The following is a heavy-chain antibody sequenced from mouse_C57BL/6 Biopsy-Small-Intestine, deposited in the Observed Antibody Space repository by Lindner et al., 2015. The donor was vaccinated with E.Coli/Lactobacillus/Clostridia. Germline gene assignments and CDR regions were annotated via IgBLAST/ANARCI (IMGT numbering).Heavy chain of an antibody. CDR3: ARSSASLDY. CDR2: INPSSGYT. J-gene: IGHJ2*01. CDR1: GYTFTSYW. V-gene: IGHV1-7*01. Sequence: VQLQESGAELAKPGASVKLSCKASGYTFTSYWMHWVKQRPGQGLEWIGYINPSSGYTKYNQKFKDKATLTAGKSSSTAYMQLSSLTYEDSAVYYCARSSASLDYWGQGTTLTVSS. D-gene: IGHD3-1*01.